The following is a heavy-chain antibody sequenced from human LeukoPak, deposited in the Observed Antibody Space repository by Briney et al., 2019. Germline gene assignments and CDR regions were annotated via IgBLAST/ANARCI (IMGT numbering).Heavy chain of an antibody. CDR2: IYYSGST. Sequence: SETLSLTCTVSGGSISSGGYYWSWIRQHPGKGLEWIGYIYYSGSTYYNPSLKSRVTISVDTSKNQFSLKLSSVTAADTAVYYCARDGVAATSYGMDVWGQGTTVTVSS. J-gene: IGHJ6*02. CDR3: ARDGVAATSYGMDV. V-gene: IGHV4-31*03. D-gene: IGHD2-15*01. CDR1: GGSISSGGYY.